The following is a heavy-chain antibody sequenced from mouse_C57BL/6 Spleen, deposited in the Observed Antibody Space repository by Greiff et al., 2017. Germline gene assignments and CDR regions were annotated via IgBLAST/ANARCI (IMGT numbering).Heavy chain of an antibody. V-gene: IGHV1-81*01. D-gene: IGHD1-1*01. CDR2: IYPRRGNT. Sequence: VQLQQSGAELARPGASVKLSCKASGYTFTRYGISWVKQRTGQGLEWIGEIYPRRGNTYYNEKFKGKATLTADKSSSTAYMELRSLTSEDSAVYFCAKSFYVSSYRYFDVWGTGTTVTVAS. CDR1: GYTFTRYG. J-gene: IGHJ1*03. CDR3: AKSFYVSSYRYFDV.